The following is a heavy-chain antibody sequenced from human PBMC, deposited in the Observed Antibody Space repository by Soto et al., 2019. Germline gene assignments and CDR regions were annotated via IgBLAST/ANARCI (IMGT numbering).Heavy chain of an antibody. V-gene: IGHV1-2*04. CDR3: ARGGGDIVVVPAATKYNWFDP. CDR1: GYTFTGYY. J-gene: IGHJ5*02. CDR2: INPNSGGT. Sequence: ASVKVSCKASGYTFTGYYMHWVRQAPGQGLEWMGWINPNSGGTNYAQKFQGWVTMTRDTSISTAYMELSRLRSDDTAVYYCARGGGDIVVVPAATKYNWFDPWRQGTLVTV. D-gene: IGHD2-2*01.